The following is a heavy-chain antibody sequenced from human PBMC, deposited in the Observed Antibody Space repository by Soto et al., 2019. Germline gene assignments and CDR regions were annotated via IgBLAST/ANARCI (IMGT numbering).Heavy chain of an antibody. CDR1: GFTFSSYA. J-gene: IGHJ4*02. CDR2: ISGSGGST. Sequence: EVQLLESGGGLVQPGGSLRLSCAASGFTFSSYAMSWVRQAPGKGLEWVSGISGSGGSTYYADSVKGRFTISRDNSNNTLYLQMNSLRAEDTAVYYCAKGVATSRMGSDYWGQGTLVTVSS. V-gene: IGHV3-23*01. D-gene: IGHD5-12*01. CDR3: AKGVATSRMGSDY.